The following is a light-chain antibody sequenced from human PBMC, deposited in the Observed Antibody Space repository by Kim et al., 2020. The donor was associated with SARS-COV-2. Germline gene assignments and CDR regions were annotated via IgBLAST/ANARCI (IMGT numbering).Light chain of an antibody. Sequence: QSALTQPPSASGSPGQSVTISCTGTGSDVGGYNYVSWYQQHPGKAPKLMIYDVSKRPSGVPDRFSGSKSGNTASLTVSGLQAEDEADYYCSSYAGSNNYVFGTGTKVTVL. J-gene: IGLJ1*01. CDR3: SSYAGSNNYV. V-gene: IGLV2-8*01. CDR1: GSDVGGYNY. CDR2: DVS.